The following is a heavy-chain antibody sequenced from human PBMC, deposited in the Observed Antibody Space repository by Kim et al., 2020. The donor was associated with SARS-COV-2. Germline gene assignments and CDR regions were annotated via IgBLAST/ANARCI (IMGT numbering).Heavy chain of an antibody. CDR2: ISYDGSNK. J-gene: IGHJ6*02. CDR3: ARVGYSSSWYSVEYYYYYYGMDV. V-gene: IGHV3-30*04. D-gene: IGHD6-13*01. CDR1: GFTFSSYA. Sequence: GGSLRLSCAASGFTFSSYAMHWVRQAPGKGLEGVAVISYDGSNKYYADSVKGRFTISRDNSKNTLYLQMNSLRAEDTAVYYCARVGYSSSWYSVEYYYYYYGMDVWGQGTTVTVS.